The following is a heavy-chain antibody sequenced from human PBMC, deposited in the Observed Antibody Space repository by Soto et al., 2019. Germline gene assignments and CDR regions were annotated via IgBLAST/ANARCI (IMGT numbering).Heavy chain of an antibody. V-gene: IGHV4-59*01. D-gene: IGHD3-22*01. CDR2: MSYSGST. CDR3: ARYYYDTSAYYLTWFDP. J-gene: IGHJ5*02. Sequence: SETLSLTCTVSGGSISSDYWSWIRQPPGKGLEWIGYMSYSGSTNYNPYLKSRVTISVDTSKNQFSLKLTSVTAADTAVYYCARYYYDTSAYYLTWFDPRGQGTLVTVS. CDR1: GGSISSDY.